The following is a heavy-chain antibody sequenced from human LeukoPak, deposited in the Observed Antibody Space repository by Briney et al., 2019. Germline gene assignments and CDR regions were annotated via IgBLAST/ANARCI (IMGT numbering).Heavy chain of an antibody. Sequence: GGSLRLSCAASGFTFSSYSMNWVRQAPGKGLEWVSSISSSSSYIYYADSVKGRFTISRDNAKNSLYLQMNSLRAEDTAVYYCARLSGGYYYGMDVWGQGTTVTVSS. J-gene: IGHJ6*02. CDR2: ISSSSSYI. V-gene: IGHV3-21*01. CDR1: GFTFSSYS. CDR3: ARLSGGYYYGMDV. D-gene: IGHD4-23*01.